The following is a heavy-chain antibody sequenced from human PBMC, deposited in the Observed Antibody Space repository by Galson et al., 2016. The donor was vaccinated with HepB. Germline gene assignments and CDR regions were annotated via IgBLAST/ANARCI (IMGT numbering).Heavy chain of an antibody. V-gene: IGHV4-31*03. CDR3: ARARRPGSGWYFDY. J-gene: IGHJ4*02. D-gene: IGHD3-10*01. CDR1: GGTITITDYY. CDR2: IYYSGTT. Sequence: LSLTCTVSGGTITITDYYWSWIRQHPGKGLEWIGYIYYSGTTYYSPSLKSRVTISVDTSKSQFSLRLSAVTAADTAVYYCARARRPGSGWYFDYWGQGALVTVSS.